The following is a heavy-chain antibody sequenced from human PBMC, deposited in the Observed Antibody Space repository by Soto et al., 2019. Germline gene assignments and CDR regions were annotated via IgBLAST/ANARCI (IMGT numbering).Heavy chain of an antibody. D-gene: IGHD2-2*01. CDR3: ARGCRKTPIVPAVSFDP. CDR1: GYTFTGYY. CDR2: INPNSGGT. V-gene: IGHV1-2*02. J-gene: IGHJ5*02. Sequence: GASVKVSCKASGYTFTGYYMHLGRQAPGQGLEWMGWINPNSGGTNYAQKCLGRVTMTRDTSISTAYMELSRLRSDETAGYYDARGCRKTPIVPAVSFDPWGQGTLVTVSS.